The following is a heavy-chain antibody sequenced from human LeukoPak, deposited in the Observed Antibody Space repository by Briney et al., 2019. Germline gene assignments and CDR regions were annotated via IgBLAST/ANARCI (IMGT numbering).Heavy chain of an antibody. CDR1: GFTFSSDY. J-gene: IGHJ4*02. Sequence: GGSLRLSCAASGFTFSSDYVSWVRQTPGKGLEWVAKINPDGSGIAYGDSVKGRFSISRDNAKNSLYLQMSSLRADDTAIYYCARDPAYGALDYWGQGILVTVSS. CDR3: ARDPAYGALDY. D-gene: IGHD4-17*01. CDR2: INPDGSGI. V-gene: IGHV3-7*01.